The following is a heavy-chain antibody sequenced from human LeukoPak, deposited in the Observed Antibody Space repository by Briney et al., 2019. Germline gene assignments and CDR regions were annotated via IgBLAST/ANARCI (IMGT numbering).Heavy chain of an antibody. V-gene: IGHV1-18*01. Sequence: ASVKVSCKTSGYTFTSYGISWVRQAPGQGLGWMGWSSAYNGNTNYAQKFQGRVTVTTETDTSTAYMELRSLRFDDTAVYYCARLNFGSEDYWGQGTLVTVSS. D-gene: IGHD3-10*01. CDR2: SSAYNGNT. CDR1: GYTFTSYG. J-gene: IGHJ4*02. CDR3: ARLNFGSEDY.